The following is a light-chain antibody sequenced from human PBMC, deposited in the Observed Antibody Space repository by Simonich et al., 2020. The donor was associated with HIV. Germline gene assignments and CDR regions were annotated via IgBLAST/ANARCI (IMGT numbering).Light chain of an antibody. V-gene: IGLV1-40*01. CDR1: SSNIGAGYD. CDR3: SSYRSSSTLV. J-gene: IGLJ3*02. Sequence: QSVLTQPPSVSGAPGQRVTISCTGSSSNIGAGYDVHWYQQLPGPAPKLLIYANNDRPSGVPDRFSGSKSGTSASLAITGLQAEDEADYYCSSYRSSSTLVFGGRTKLTVL. CDR2: ANN.